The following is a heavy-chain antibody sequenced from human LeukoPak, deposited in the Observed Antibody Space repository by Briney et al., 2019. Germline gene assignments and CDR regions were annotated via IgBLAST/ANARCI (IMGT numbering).Heavy chain of an antibody. J-gene: IGHJ4*02. CDR2: IIPMFGA. D-gene: IGHD4-17*01. CDR1: GGTFSTHA. V-gene: IGHV1-69*05. CDR3: ARMSVTGPSQFDF. Sequence: GASVKVSCGAPGGTFSTHAVSWVRQAPGQGLEWMGGIIPMFGANYAQNFRGRVTITTDESTSTAYMELSSLRSEDTAIYYCARMSVTGPSQFDFWGQGTLVTVSS.